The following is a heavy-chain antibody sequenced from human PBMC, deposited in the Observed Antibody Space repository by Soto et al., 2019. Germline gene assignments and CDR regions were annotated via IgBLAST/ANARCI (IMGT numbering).Heavy chain of an antibody. V-gene: IGHV1-69*13. CDR2: IIPILGTA. CDR3: AREDNDILTGYYNY. J-gene: IGHJ4*02. Sequence: SVKVSCKASGGTFSSYAISWVRQAPGQGLEWMGGIIPILGTANYAQKFQGRVTITADESTSTAYMELSSLRSEDTAVYYCAREDNDILTGYYNYWGQGTLVTVSS. CDR1: GGTFSSYA. D-gene: IGHD3-9*01.